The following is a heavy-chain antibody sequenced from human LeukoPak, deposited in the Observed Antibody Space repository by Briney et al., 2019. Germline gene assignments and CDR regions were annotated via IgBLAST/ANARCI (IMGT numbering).Heavy chain of an antibody. CDR1: GGSISSSSYY. V-gene: IGHV4-39*01. D-gene: IGHD3-16*01. J-gene: IGHJ4*02. CDR2: IYYSGST. Sequence: SETLSLTCTVSGGSISSSSYYWGWIRQPPGKGLEWIGSIYYSGSTYYNPSLKSRVTISVDTSKNQFSLKLSSVTAADTAVYYCARPGGDGDHLAYWGQGTLVTVSS. CDR3: ARPGGDGDHLAY.